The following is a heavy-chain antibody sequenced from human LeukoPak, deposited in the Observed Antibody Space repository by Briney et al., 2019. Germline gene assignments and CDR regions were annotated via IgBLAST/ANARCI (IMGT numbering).Heavy chain of an antibody. CDR1: GYTFTSYG. CDR2: ISAYNGNT. Sequence: ASVKVSCKASGYTFTSYGISWVRQAPGQGLEWMGWISAYNGNTNYAQKLQGRVTMTTDTSTSTAYMELRSLRSDDTAVYYCAREKFYCSSTSCYTSASYSDYWGQGTLVTVSS. CDR3: AREKFYCSSTSCYTSASYSDY. D-gene: IGHD2-2*02. J-gene: IGHJ4*02. V-gene: IGHV1-18*01.